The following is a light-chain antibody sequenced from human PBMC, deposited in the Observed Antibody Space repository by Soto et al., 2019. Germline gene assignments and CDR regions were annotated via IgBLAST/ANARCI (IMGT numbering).Light chain of an antibody. CDR3: QQYRGSPPWT. CDR1: QSVSSNY. J-gene: IGKJ1*01. CDR2: GAS. Sequence: EIVLTQSPGTLSLSPGERATLSCRASQSVSSNYLAWYQQKPGQAPRLLIYGASSRATGLPDRFGGSGSGTDFTLIISSLEPEDYAVYYCQQYRGSPPWTFGQGTKVEIK. V-gene: IGKV3-20*01.